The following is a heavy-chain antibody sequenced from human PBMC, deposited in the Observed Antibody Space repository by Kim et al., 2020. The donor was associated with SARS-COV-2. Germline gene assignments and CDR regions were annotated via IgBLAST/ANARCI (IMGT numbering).Heavy chain of an antibody. D-gene: IGHD6-19*01. CDR1: GFTFSSYA. CDR2: ISGSGGST. CDR3: AKGVRDTYSSGWVPEYFQH. J-gene: IGHJ1*01. Sequence: GGSLRLSCAASGFTFSSYAMSWVRQAPGKGLEWVSAISGSGGSTYYADSVKGRFTISRDNSKNTLYLQMNSLRAEDTAVYYCAKGVRDTYSSGWVPEYFQHWGQGTLVTVSS. V-gene: IGHV3-23*01.